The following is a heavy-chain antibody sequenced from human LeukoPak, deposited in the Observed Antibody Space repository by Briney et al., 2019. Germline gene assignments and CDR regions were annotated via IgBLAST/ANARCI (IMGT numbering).Heavy chain of an antibody. Sequence: SETLSLTCTISSGSISNYYWSWIRQPPGKGLEWTGYIYYTGITKYNPSLKSRVTISVDTSKNQFSLKLSSVTAADTAVYYCSSGYDYPYYYYGMDVWGQGTTVTVSS. CDR2: IYYTGIT. V-gene: IGHV4-59*12. CDR3: SSGYDYPYYYYGMDV. CDR1: SGSISNYY. D-gene: IGHD5-12*01. J-gene: IGHJ6*02.